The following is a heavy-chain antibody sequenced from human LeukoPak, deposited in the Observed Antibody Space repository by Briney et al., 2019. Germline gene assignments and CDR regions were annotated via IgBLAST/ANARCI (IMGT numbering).Heavy chain of an antibody. CDR1: GYTFTSYD. D-gene: IGHD3-9*01. CDR2: MNPNSGNT. CDR3: ARGSYYDILTRYPSIYYYYMDV. J-gene: IGHJ6*03. V-gene: IGHV1-8*01. Sequence: GASVKVSCKASGYTFTSYDINWVRQATGQGLEWMGWMNPNSGNTGYAQKFQGRITMTRNTSISTAYMELSSPRSEDTAVYYCARGSYYDILTRYPSIYYYYMDVWGKGTTVTVSS.